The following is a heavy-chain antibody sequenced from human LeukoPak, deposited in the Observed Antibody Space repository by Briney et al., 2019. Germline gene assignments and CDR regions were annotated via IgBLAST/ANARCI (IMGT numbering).Heavy chain of an antibody. J-gene: IGHJ3*02. Sequence: GGSLRLSCAASGFTFSSYGMHWVRQAPGKGLEGVAFIRYDGSNKYYADSVKGRFTISRDNSKNTLYLQMNSLRAEDTAVYYCAKSRWETYAVRAFDIWGQGTMVTVSS. CDR3: AKSRWETYAVRAFDI. CDR2: IRYDGSNK. V-gene: IGHV3-30*02. D-gene: IGHD1-26*01. CDR1: GFTFSSYG.